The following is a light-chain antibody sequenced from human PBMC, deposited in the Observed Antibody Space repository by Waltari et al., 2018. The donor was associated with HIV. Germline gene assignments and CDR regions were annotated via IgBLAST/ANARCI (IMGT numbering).Light chain of an antibody. CDR2: GAS. V-gene: IGKV3-15*01. Sequence: EIVMTQSPATLSVSPGERATLSCRASQSVSNSLVWYQQRPCQAPRLLIYGASTRATGIPGRFSGSGSGTEFTLTINSLQSEDFAVYYCQQYNSWPRTFGQGTKVEVK. CDR1: QSVSNS. J-gene: IGKJ1*01. CDR3: QQYNSWPRT.